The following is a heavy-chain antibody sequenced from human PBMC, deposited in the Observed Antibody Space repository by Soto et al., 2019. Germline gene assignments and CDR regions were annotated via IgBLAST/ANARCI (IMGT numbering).Heavy chain of an antibody. CDR1: GFTFSSYA. D-gene: IGHD3-22*01. Sequence: GGSLRLSCAASGFTFSSYAMSWVRQAPGKGLEWVSGITGSGGITDYADSVKGRFTISRDHSRNTLYLQMNYLRVEDTAVYFCAKHTTFYYDRTGPGYYFDYWGQGTLVTVSS. V-gene: IGHV3-23*01. CDR3: AKHTTFYYDRTGPGYYFDY. CDR2: ITGSGGIT. J-gene: IGHJ4*02.